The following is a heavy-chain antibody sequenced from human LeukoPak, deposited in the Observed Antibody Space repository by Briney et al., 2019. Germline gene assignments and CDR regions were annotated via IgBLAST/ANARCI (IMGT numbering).Heavy chain of an antibody. J-gene: IGHJ1*01. Sequence: QPSETLSLTCTVSGGSISSSSYYWGWIRQPPGKGLECIGNIYPSGTPYYNPSLKSRVTISIDTSKSQFSLRLSSVTAVDTAVYYCVQNIPGAIEHWGQGTLVTVSS. CDR1: GGSISSSSYY. CDR3: VQNIPGAIEH. CDR2: IYPSGTP. V-gene: IGHV4-39*01. D-gene: IGHD1-7*01.